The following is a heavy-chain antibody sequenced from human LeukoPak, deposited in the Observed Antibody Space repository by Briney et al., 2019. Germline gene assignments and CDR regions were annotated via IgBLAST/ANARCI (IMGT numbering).Heavy chain of an antibody. CDR2: IIPIFGTA. J-gene: IGHJ6*03. CDR3: ATSFRDYMDV. V-gene: IGHV1-69*05. Sequence: ASVKVSCKASGGTFSSYAISWVRQAPGQGLEWMGGIIPIFGTANYAQKFQGRVTITTDESTSTAYMELSSLRSEDTAVYYCATSFRDYMDVSGKGTTVTVSS. CDR1: GGTFSSYA.